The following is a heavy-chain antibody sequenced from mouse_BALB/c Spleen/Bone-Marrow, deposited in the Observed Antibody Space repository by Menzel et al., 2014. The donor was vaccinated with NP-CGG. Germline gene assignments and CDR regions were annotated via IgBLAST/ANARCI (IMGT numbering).Heavy chain of an antibody. CDR1: GFSLTSYG. V-gene: IGHV2-2*02. D-gene: IGHD1-1*01. J-gene: IGHJ4*01. CDR2: IWSGGST. Sequence: VKLVESGPGLVQPSQSLSITCTVSGFSLTSYGVHWARQSPGKGLDWLGVIWSGGSTDYNAAFISRLSISKDNSKSQVFFKMNSLQVNDTAIYYCARNYYGSSYAMDYWGQGTSVTVSS. CDR3: ARNYYGSSYAMDY.